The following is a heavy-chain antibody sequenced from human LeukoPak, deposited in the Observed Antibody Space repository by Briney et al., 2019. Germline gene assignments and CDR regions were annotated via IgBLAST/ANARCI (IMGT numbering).Heavy chain of an antibody. CDR1: GGTFSSYA. J-gene: IGHJ4*02. D-gene: IGHD1-1*01. CDR2: IIPIFGTA. CDR3: ASVPGTTGTTDY. Sequence: SVKVSCKASGGTFSSYAISWVRQAPGQGLEWMGRIIPIFGTANYAQKFQGRVTITTDESTSTAYMELSSLRSEDTAVYYCASVPGTTGTTDYWCQGTLVIVSS. V-gene: IGHV1-69*05.